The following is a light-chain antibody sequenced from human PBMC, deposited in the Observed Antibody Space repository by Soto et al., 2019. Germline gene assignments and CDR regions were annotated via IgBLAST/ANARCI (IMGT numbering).Light chain of an antibody. J-gene: IGLJ1*01. V-gene: IGLV2-14*01. CDR3: LSYTTSSSYV. Sequence: QSALTQPASVSGSPGQSITISCTGTSSDVGAYNRVSWYQQRSGKAPKLMVYEVTNRPSGVSNRFSGSKSGNTASLTISGLQDEDEADYYCLSYTTSSSYVFGTGTKVTVL. CDR2: EVT. CDR1: SSDVGAYNR.